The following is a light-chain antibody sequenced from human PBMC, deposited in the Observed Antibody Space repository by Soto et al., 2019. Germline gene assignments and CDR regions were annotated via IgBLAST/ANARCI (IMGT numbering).Light chain of an antibody. Sequence: EIVLTQSPGTLSLSPGERATLSCRASQIVSSTYLAWYEQKPGQAPRLLIYGASTRATGIPDRFSGSGSGKDFPLTISRVEPEDFAVFYCHQYGRSPWTFGQGTKVEIK. CDR1: QIVSSTY. CDR3: HQYGRSPWT. V-gene: IGKV3-20*01. J-gene: IGKJ1*01. CDR2: GAS.